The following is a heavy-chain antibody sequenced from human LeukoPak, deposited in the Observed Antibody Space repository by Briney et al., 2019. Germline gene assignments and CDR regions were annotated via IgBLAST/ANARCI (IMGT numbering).Heavy chain of an antibody. CDR3: AKVRYCSSTSCYIGEFDP. D-gene: IGHD2-2*02. CDR2: IRYDGSNK. J-gene: IGHJ5*02. CDR1: GFTFSSYG. V-gene: IGHV3-30*02. Sequence: GGSLRLSCAASGFTFSSYGMHSVRQAPGKGLEWVAFIRYDGSNKYYADSVKGRFTISRDNSKNTLYLQMNSLRAEDTAVYYCAKVRYCSSTSCYIGEFDPWGQGTLVTVSS.